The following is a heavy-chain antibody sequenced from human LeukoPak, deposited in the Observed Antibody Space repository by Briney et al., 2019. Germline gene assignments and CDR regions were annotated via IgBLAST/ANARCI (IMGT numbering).Heavy chain of an antibody. CDR2: IYYSGST. V-gene: IGHV4-61*08. D-gene: IGHD1-7*01. Sequence: RSSETLSPTCTVSGGSVSSGGFYWTWIRQPPGKGLEWIGYIYYSGSTNYIPSLRSRLTISVDTSKNQFSLKLSSVTAADTAVYYCAREDITGTASYFDYWGQGTLVTVSS. CDR3: AREDITGTASYFDY. CDR1: GGSVSSGGFY. J-gene: IGHJ4*02.